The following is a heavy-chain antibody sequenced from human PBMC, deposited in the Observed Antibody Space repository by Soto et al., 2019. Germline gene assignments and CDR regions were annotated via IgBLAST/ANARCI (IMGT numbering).Heavy chain of an antibody. CDR3: VRDGRHDGYSNYAGYWFDP. Sequence: PSETLSLTCTVSGGSISRYYWSWIRQTPEKGLEWIGYIYYSGSTNYNPSLKSRVTISVDTSKDQFSLKLSSVTAADTAVYFCVRDGRHDGYSNYAGYWFDPWGQGTLVAVSS. D-gene: IGHD4-4*01. V-gene: IGHV4-59*01. CDR1: GGSISRYY. J-gene: IGHJ5*02. CDR2: IYYSGST.